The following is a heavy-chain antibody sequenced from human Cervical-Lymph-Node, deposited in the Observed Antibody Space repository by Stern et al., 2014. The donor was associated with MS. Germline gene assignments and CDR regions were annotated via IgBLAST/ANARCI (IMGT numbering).Heavy chain of an antibody. Sequence: QVQLQESGPGLVKPSGTLSLTCAVSGGSVISSNWWSWVRQSPGKGLEWIGNIYHSGSTNYNPSLKSRVTLSLLESRNHFSLKLTSVTAADTAVYYCARSYYDRSSFDIWGQGTVVTVSS. J-gene: IGHJ3*02. CDR3: ARSYYDRSSFDI. CDR1: GGSVISSNW. D-gene: IGHD3-22*01. CDR2: IYHSGST. V-gene: IGHV4-4*02.